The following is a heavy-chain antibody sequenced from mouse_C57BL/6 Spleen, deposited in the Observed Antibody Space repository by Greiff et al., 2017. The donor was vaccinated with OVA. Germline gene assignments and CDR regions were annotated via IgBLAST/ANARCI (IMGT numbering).Heavy chain of an antibody. V-gene: IGHV5-9*01. CDR3: ARQVDRAYFDY. CDR1: GFTFSSYT. D-gene: IGHD3-1*01. Sequence: EVKLMESGGGLVKPGGSLKLSCAASGFTFSSYTMSWVRQTPEKRLEWVATISGGGGNTYYPDSVKGRFTISRDNAKNTLYLQMSSLRSEDTALYYCARQVDRAYFDYWGQGTTLTVSS. J-gene: IGHJ2*01. CDR2: ISGGGGNT.